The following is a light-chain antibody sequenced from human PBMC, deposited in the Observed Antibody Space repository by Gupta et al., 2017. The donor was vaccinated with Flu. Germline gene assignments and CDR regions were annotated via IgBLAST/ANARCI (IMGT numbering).Light chain of an antibody. J-gene: IGLJ3*02. V-gene: IGLV2-14*01. CDR1: SSDVGGYNY. Sequence: TSSDVGGYNYVSWYQQYPGKAPKLMIFEVSNRPSGVSNRFSGSKSGNTASLTISGLQAEDEADYYCCSYTSSNTRVFGGGTKLTVL. CDR2: EVS. CDR3: CSYTSSNTRV.